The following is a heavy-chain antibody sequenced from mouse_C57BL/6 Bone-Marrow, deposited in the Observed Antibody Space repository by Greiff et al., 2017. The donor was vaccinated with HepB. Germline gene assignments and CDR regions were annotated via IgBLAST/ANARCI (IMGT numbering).Heavy chain of an antibody. V-gene: IGHV1-63*01. Sequence: QVHVKQSGAELVRPGTSVKMSCKASGYTFTNYWIGWAKQRPGHGLEWIGDIYPGGGYTNYNEKFKGKATLTADKSSSTAYMQFSSLTSEDSAIYYCARLYYYGSSDAMDYWGQGTSVTVSS. J-gene: IGHJ4*01. CDR1: GYTFTNYW. CDR2: IYPGGGYT. D-gene: IGHD1-1*01. CDR3: ARLYYYGSSDAMDY.